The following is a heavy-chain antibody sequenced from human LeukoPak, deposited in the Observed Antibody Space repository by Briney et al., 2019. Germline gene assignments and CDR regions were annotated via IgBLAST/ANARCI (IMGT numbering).Heavy chain of an antibody. CDR2: ISGPGTNT. CDR3: ANVLWFGELFFDF. D-gene: IGHD3-10*01. J-gene: IGHJ4*02. V-gene: IGHV3-23*01. Sequence: PGGSLRLSCAASGFTFSSYAMSWVRQAPGKGLEWVSAISGPGTNTHYADSVTGRFSISRDNSKNTLYLQMNSLRAEDTAVYYCANVLWFGELFFDFWGQGTLVTVSS. CDR1: GFTFSSYA.